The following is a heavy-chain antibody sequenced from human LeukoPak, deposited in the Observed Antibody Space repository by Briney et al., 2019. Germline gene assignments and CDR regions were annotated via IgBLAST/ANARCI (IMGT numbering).Heavy chain of an antibody. CDR1: GYTLTELS. Sequence: GASVKVSCKVSGYTLTELSMHWVRQAPGKGLEWMGGFDPEDGETIYAQKFQGRVTMTEDTSTDTAYMELSSLRSEDTAVYYCATTGYYYDSSGYRRSPRAFDIRGQGTMVTVSS. CDR2: FDPEDGET. J-gene: IGHJ3*02. D-gene: IGHD3-22*01. CDR3: ATTGYYYDSSGYRRSPRAFDI. V-gene: IGHV1-24*01.